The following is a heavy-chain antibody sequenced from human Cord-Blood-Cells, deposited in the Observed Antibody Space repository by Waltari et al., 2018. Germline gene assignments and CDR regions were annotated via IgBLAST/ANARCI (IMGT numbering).Heavy chain of an antibody. J-gene: IGHJ3*02. Sequence: QVQLQQWGAGLLKPSETLSLTCAVYGGSFSGYYWSWIRQPPGKGLEWTGEINHSGSTNYNPPLKSRVTLSVDTSKTQFSLKRSSVTAADTAVYYCARRKPYSSGWYAFDIWGQGTMVTVSS. V-gene: IGHV4-34*01. CDR2: INHSGST. D-gene: IGHD6-19*01. CDR3: ARRKPYSSGWYAFDI. CDR1: GGSFSGYY.